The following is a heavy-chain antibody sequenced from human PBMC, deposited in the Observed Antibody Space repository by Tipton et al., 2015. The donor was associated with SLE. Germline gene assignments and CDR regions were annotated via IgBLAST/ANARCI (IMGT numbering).Heavy chain of an antibody. CDR2: IYHSGST. CDR1: GFTFSSYW. V-gene: IGHV4-38-2*01. D-gene: IGHD3-10*01. J-gene: IGHJ6*03. Sequence: LRLSCAASGFTFSSYWMSWVRQAPGKGLEWIGSIYHSGSTYYNPSLKSRVTISVDTSKNQFSLKLNSVTAADTAVYYCARNYGSGTYYNTLSHYMDVWGKGTTVTVSS. CDR3: ARNYGSGTYYNTLSHYMDV.